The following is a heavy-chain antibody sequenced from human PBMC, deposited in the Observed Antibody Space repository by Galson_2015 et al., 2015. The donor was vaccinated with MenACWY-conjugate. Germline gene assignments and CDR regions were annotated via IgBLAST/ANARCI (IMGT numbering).Heavy chain of an antibody. CDR1: GYTFRNYW. CDR2: ITPGDGNN. V-gene: IGHV5-51*03. D-gene: IGHD6-6*01. Sequence: QSGAQEKKPGESLPISCKASGYTFRNYWIGWVRQMPGKGLEWMGIITPGDGNNLITPPFQGQVTISADMSINTAYHHWSSLKASDSAIYYCAIRLVGPILYWGQGTPVTVSS. CDR3: AIRLVGPILY. J-gene: IGHJ4*02.